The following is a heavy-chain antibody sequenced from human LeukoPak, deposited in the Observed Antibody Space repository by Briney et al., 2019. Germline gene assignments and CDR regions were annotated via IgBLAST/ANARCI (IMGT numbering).Heavy chain of an antibody. CDR1: GFTFSGYG. D-gene: IGHD4-17*01. CDR3: AKDLRGLYGDQVAFDI. J-gene: IGHJ3*02. CDR2: ISYDGSNK. V-gene: IGHV3-30*18. Sequence: GRSLRLSCAASGFTFSGYGMHWVRQAPGKGLEWVAVISYDGSNKYYADSVKGRFTISRDNSKNTLYLQMNSLRAEDTAGYYCAKDLRGLYGDQVAFDIWGQGTMDTVSS.